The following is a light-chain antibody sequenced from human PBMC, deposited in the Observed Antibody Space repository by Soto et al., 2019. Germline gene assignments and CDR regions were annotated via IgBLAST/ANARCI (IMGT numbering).Light chain of an antibody. V-gene: IGKV3-15*01. CDR1: QSVGSN. CDR3: QQYYNLWT. J-gene: IGKJ1*01. CDR2: GAS. Sequence: EILMTQSPGTLSVSPGERGTLSCRASQSVGSNLAWFQQKPGQAPRLLIQGASTRATGIPGRFSGSGSGTEFTLTISSLQSEDFAVYYCQQYYNLWTFGQGTKVEIK.